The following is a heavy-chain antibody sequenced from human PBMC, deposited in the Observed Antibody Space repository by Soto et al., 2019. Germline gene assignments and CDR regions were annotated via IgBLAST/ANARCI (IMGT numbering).Heavy chain of an antibody. CDR1: GFTFSSYG. Sequence: GGSLRLSCAASGFTFSSYGMHWVRQAPGKGLEWVAVIWYGGSNKYYADSVKGRFTISRDNSKNTLYLQMNSLRAEDTAVYYCARGGAYSSSWVGVDYWGQGTLVTVSS. CDR3: ARGGAYSSSWVGVDY. D-gene: IGHD6-6*01. CDR2: IWYGGSNK. V-gene: IGHV3-33*01. J-gene: IGHJ4*02.